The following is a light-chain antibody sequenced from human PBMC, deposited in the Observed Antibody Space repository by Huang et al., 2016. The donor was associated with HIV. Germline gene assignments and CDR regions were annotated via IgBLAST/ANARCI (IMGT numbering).Light chain of an antibody. Sequence: DIVMTQSPDSLAVSLVERATINCKSSQTILHDSDSRNYLAWYQQKPGQPPKLLIHWASIRRSGVPDRLIGSGSGTDFTLTISSLQAEDVAVYYCQQYYSSPFTFGPGTNVDI. CDR3: QQYYSSPFT. CDR2: WAS. V-gene: IGKV4-1*01. CDR1: QTILHDSDSRNY. J-gene: IGKJ3*01.